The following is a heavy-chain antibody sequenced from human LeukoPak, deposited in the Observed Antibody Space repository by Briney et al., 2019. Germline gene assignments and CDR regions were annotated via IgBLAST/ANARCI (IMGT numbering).Heavy chain of an antibody. Sequence: GESLKISFKGSGYSFTSYLIGWVRQMPGKGLEWMGIIYPGDSDTRYSPSFQGQVTISADKSISTAYLQWSSLKASDTAMYYCARPAGYYDSSGYYNVYYFDYWGQGTLVTVSS. CDR3: ARPAGYYDSSGYYNVYYFDY. V-gene: IGHV5-51*01. CDR1: GYSFTSYL. CDR2: IYPGDSDT. J-gene: IGHJ4*02. D-gene: IGHD3-22*01.